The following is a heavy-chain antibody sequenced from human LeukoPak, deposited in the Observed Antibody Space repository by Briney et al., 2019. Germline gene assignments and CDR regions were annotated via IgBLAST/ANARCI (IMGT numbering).Heavy chain of an antibody. V-gene: IGHV4-34*01. Sequence: SETLSLTCAVYGGSFSGYYWSWIRQPPGKGLEWIGGINHSGSTNYNPSLKSRVTISVDTSKNQFSLKLSSVTAADTAVYYCARGCPRSEDWFDPWGQGTLVTVSS. CDR2: INHSGST. J-gene: IGHJ5*02. CDR3: ARGCPRSEDWFDP. CDR1: GGSFSGYY.